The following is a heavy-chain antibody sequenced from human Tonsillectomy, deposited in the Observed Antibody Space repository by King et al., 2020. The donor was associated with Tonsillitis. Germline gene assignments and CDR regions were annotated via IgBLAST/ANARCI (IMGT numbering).Heavy chain of an antibody. CDR2: TNYKGKT. Sequence: QLQESGPTLVKPSETLSLTCTVSDASVIHGHSSWGWIRQSSGKGLEWIGGTNYKGKTKYAPSLESRVTISGDASKNQFSLTMHSVTEADSAVYYCARGAEYVAGGFDVWGQGTTVTVSS. J-gene: IGHJ3*01. D-gene: IGHD6-19*01. CDR1: DASVIHGHSS. CDR3: ARGAEYVAGGFDV. V-gene: IGHV4-61*10.